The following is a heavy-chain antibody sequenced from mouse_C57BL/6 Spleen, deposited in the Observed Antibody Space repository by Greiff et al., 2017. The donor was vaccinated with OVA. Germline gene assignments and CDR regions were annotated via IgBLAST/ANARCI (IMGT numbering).Heavy chain of an antibody. D-gene: IGHD1-1*01. CDR2: IWWDDDT. CDR1: GFSLSTFGMG. Sequence: QVTLKVSGPGILQPSQTLSLTCSFSGFSLSTFGMGVGWIRQPSGKGLEWLAHIWWDDDTYYNPALKSRLTISKDTSNNQVFLKIANVDTADTATYYCARIVEGDLGTTVVARYYYAMDYWGQGTSVTVSS. V-gene: IGHV8-8*01. J-gene: IGHJ4*01. CDR3: ARIVEGDLGTTVVARYYYAMDY.